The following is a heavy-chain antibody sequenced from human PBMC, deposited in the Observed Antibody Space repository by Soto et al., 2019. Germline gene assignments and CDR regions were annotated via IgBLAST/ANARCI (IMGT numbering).Heavy chain of an antibody. CDR3: AKDGDFWSGYYDY. CDR1: GFTFSGYA. CDR2: ISGSGGST. Sequence: HPGGSLRLSCAASGFTFSGYAMSWVRQAPGKGLEWVSAISGSGGSTYYADSVKGRFTISRDNSKNTLYLQMNSLRAEDTAVYYCAKDGDFWSGYYDYWGQGTLVTVSS. J-gene: IGHJ4*02. V-gene: IGHV3-23*01. D-gene: IGHD3-3*01.